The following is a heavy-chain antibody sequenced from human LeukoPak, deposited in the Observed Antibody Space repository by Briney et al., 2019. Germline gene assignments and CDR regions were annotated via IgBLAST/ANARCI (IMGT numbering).Heavy chain of an antibody. CDR1: GYSISSGYY. V-gene: IGHV4-38-2*01. Sequence: SETLSLTCAVSGYSISSGYYWGWIRQPPGKGLEWIGSIYHRGSTYYNPSLKSRVTISVDTSKNRFSLKLSSVTAADTAVYYCTGSGSYYNALFQHWGQGTLVTVSS. CDR2: IYHRGST. J-gene: IGHJ1*01. CDR3: TGSGSYYNALFQH. D-gene: IGHD3-10*01.